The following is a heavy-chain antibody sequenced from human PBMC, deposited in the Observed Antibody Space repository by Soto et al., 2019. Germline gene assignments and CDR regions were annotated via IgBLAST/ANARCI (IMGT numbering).Heavy chain of an antibody. D-gene: IGHD1-1*01. CDR1: GGPIRSSSHY. CDR3: AREGGYVDY. Sequence: PSETLSLTCTVSGGPIRSSSHYWGWIRQSPGTGLEWIGSIDESGDSYYNPSLKSRVTIFVDTSKNQFSLKLISVTGADSAIYYCAREGGYVDYWGQGTLVTGSS. CDR2: IDESGDS. V-gene: IGHV4-39*02. J-gene: IGHJ4*02.